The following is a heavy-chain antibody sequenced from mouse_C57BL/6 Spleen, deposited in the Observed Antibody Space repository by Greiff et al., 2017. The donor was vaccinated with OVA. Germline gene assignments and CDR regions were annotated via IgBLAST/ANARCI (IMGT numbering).Heavy chain of an antibody. CDR2: IYPSDSET. J-gene: IGHJ2*01. CDR3: ASGYYFDY. Sequence: QVQLQQPGAELVRPGSSVKLSCKASGYTFTSYWMDWVKQRPGQGLEWIGNIYPSDSETHYNQKFKDKATLTVDKSSSTAYMQLSSLTSADSAVYYCASGYYFDYWGQGTTLTVSS. V-gene: IGHV1-61*01. CDR1: GYTFTSYW.